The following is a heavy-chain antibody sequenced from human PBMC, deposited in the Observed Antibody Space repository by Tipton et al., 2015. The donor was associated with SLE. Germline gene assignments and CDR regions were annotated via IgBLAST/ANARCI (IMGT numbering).Heavy chain of an antibody. Sequence: SLRLSCIASGFIFSSYSMSWVRQAPGKGLEWVSFISDSGGSTYSAGFVEGRFTISRDKSKNTMYLQMDSLRVEDTAVYYCARVQLGTTFHDVFDIWGQGTMVTVS. CDR1: GFIFSSYS. J-gene: IGHJ3*02. V-gene: IGHV3-23*01. D-gene: IGHD1-7*01. CDR2: ISDSGGST. CDR3: ARVQLGTTFHDVFDI.